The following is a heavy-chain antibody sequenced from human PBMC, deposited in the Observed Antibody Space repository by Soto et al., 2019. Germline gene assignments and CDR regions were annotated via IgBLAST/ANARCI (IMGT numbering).Heavy chain of an antibody. D-gene: IGHD5-18*01. CDR2: INPSGGST. Sequence: ASVKVSCKASGYTFTSYYMHWVRQAPGQGLEWMGIINPSGGSTSYAQKFQGRVTMTRDTSTSTVYMELSSLRSEDTAVYYCARDPTWYSYVYYFYYVMYVWGQGTTVTVSS. CDR3: ARDPTWYSYVYYFYYVMYV. CDR1: GYTFTSYY. J-gene: IGHJ6*02. V-gene: IGHV1-46*01.